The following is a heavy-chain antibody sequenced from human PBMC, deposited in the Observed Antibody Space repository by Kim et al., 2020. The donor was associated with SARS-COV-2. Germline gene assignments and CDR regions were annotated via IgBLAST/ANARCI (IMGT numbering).Heavy chain of an antibody. V-gene: IGHV3-30*04. D-gene: IGHD1-26*01. CDR2: ISYDGSNK. CDR1: GFTFSSYA. CDR3: AREEEGGSYSLLDY. Sequence: GGSLRLSCAASGFTFSSYAMHWVRQAPGKGLEWVAVISYDGSNKYYADSVKGRFTISRDNSKNTLYLQMNSLRAEDTAVYYCAREEEGGSYSLLDYWGQGTLVTVSS. J-gene: IGHJ4*02.